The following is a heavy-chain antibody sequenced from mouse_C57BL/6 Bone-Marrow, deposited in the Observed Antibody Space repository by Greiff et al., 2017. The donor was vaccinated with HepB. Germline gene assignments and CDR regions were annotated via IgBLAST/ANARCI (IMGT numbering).Heavy chain of an antibody. CDR1: GFTFSSYA. V-gene: IGHV5-9-1*02. D-gene: IGHD2-3*01. CDR3: TSDYDGFDY. Sequence: EVKVVESGEGLVKPGGSLKLSCAASGFTFSSYAMSWVRQTPEKRLEWVAYISSGGDYIYYADTVKGRFTISRDNARNTLYLKMSSLKSEDTAMYYCTSDYDGFDYWGQGTTLTVSP. J-gene: IGHJ2*01. CDR2: ISSGGDYI.